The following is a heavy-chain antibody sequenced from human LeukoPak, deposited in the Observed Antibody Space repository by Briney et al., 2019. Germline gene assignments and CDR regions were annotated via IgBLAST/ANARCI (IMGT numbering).Heavy chain of an antibody. CDR2: IYYSGST. Sequence: SETLSLTCTVSGGSISSYYWSWIRQPPGKGLEWIGYIYYSGSTNYNPSLKSRVTISVDTSKNQFSLKLSSVTAADTAVYYCARVRGSYKVDAFDIWGQGIMVTVSS. D-gene: IGHD1-26*01. CDR1: GGSISSYY. CDR3: ARVRGSYKVDAFDI. V-gene: IGHV4-59*01. J-gene: IGHJ3*02.